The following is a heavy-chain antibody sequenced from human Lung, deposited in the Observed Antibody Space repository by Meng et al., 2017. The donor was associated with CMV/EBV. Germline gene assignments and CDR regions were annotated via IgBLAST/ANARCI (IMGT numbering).Heavy chain of an antibody. Sequence: SCTTSGFNFSNYGMHWVRLAPGKGLEWVAFIRYEGRSKLYADSVKGRFTISRDNSKNTLSMEMNSLRAEDTAVYYCAKDDCDITNCWQYYALDVXGQGXTVTFSS. CDR3: AKDDCDITNCWQYYALDV. V-gene: IGHV3-30*02. CDR1: GFNFSNYG. CDR2: IRYEGRSK. J-gene: IGHJ6*02. D-gene: IGHD1-1*01.